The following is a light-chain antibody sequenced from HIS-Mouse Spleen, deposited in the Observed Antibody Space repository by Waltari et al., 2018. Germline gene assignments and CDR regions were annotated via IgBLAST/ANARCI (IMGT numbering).Light chain of an antibody. CDR3: SSYTSSSFNVV. CDR1: SSDVGGYTC. Sequence: QSALTQPASVSGSPGQSITISCTGTSSDVGGYTCVSWYQQHPGKAPKLMIYDVSNRPSGVSNRFSGSKSGNTASLTISGLQAEDEADYYCSSYTSSSFNVVFGGGTKLTVL. CDR2: DVS. J-gene: IGLJ2*01. V-gene: IGLV2-14*03.